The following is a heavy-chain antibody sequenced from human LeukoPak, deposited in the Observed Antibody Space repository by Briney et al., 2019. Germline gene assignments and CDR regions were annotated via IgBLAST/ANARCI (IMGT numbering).Heavy chain of an antibody. CDR1: GYTFTGYY. CDR3: ARDLWFGELLPNPIDY. CDR2: INPNSGGT. Sequence: ASVTVSCTASGYTFTGYYMHWVRQAPGQGLEWMGRINPNSGGTNYAQKFQGRVTMTGDTSISTAYMELSRLRSDDTAVYYCARDLWFGELLPNPIDYWGQGTLVTVSS. J-gene: IGHJ4*02. V-gene: IGHV1-2*06. D-gene: IGHD3-10*01.